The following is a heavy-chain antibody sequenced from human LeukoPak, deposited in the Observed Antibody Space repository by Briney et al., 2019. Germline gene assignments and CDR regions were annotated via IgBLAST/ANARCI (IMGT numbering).Heavy chain of an antibody. J-gene: IGHJ4*02. V-gene: IGHV3-23*01. CDR3: AKAFGMATYYFDY. Sequence: GGSLRLSCAASGFTFSSYAMSWVRQAPGKGLEWVSAISGSGGSTYYADSVKGRFTISRDNSKDTLYLQMNSLRAEDTAVYYCAKAFGMATYYFDYWGQGTLVTVSS. CDR2: ISGSGGST. CDR1: GFTFSSYA. D-gene: IGHD1-14*01.